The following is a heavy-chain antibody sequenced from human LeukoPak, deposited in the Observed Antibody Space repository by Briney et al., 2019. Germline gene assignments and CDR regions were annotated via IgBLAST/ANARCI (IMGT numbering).Heavy chain of an antibody. CDR2: ISGSAITT. D-gene: IGHD3-10*01. CDR3: AKDQRFGDLDDY. V-gene: IGHV3-23*01. Sequence: GGSLRLSCTTSGFTFSNYAMSWVRQAPGRGLEWVSSISGSAITTYYADSVKGRFAISRDNSKNTLYLQMTSLRAEDTAVYYCAKDQRFGDLDDYRGQGTLVTVS. J-gene: IGHJ4*02. CDR1: GFTFSNYA.